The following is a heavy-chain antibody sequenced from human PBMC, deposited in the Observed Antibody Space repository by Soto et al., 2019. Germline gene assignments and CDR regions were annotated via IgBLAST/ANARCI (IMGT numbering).Heavy chain of an antibody. J-gene: IGHJ2*01. D-gene: IGHD2-15*01. CDR3: AKVAYCSGGNCVHYWYFDL. CDR1: GFTFSSYA. Sequence: EVQLLESGGGLVQPGGSLRLSCAASGFTFSSYAMSWVRQAPGKGLEWVSAISGSGGSTYYADSVKGRFTVSRDNSKNTLYLQRNSLRAEDTAVYYCAKVAYCSGGNCVHYWYFDLWGRGTLVTVSS. CDR2: ISGSGGST. V-gene: IGHV3-23*01.